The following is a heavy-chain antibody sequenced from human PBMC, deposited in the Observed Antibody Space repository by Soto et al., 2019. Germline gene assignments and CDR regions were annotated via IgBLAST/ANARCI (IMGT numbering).Heavy chain of an antibody. V-gene: IGHV5-10-1*01. CDR3: ARQDYYYDSSGYPPDY. CDR1: GYIFTSYW. D-gene: IGHD3-22*01. CDR2: IDPSDSYT. J-gene: IGHJ4*02. Sequence: VESLKISCKGAGYIFTSYWISCFLQMPVKVLEWMGRIDPSDSYTNYSPSFQGHVTISADKSISTAYLQWSSLKASDTAMYYCARQDYYYDSSGYPPDYWGQGTLVTVSS.